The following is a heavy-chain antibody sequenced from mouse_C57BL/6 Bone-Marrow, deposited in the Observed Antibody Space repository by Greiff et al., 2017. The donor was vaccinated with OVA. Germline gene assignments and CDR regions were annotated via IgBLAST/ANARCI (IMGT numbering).Heavy chain of an antibody. CDR1: GYTFTSYW. Sequence: QVQLQQPGAELVKPGASVKLSCKASGYTFTSYWMHWVKQRPGQGLEWIGMIHPNSGSTNYNEKFKSKATLTVDKSSSTAYMQLSSLTSEDSAVYDCARSEAYYSKAYWGQGTLVTVSA. D-gene: IGHD2-5*01. CDR3: ARSEAYYSKAY. V-gene: IGHV1-64*01. CDR2: IHPNSGST. J-gene: IGHJ3*01.